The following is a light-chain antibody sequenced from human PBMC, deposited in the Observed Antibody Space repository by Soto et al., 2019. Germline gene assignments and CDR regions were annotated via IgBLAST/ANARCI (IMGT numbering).Light chain of an antibody. CDR3: QQLFMYPPT. J-gene: IGKJ3*01. V-gene: IGKV1-9*01. Sequence: IQLTQSPSSLSASVGDRVTITCRASQGIINYLAWYQQKPGKAPKLLIYGASTLQSGVTSRYGGSGSGTDFTLTVSSLQPEEFATYYCQQLFMYPPTFGPGTKVDIK. CDR1: QGIINY. CDR2: GAS.